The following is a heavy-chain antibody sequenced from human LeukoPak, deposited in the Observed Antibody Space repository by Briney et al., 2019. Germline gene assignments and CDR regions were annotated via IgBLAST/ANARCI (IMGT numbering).Heavy chain of an antibody. J-gene: IGHJ5*02. CDR3: AKDVGRGSGWYP. CDR1: GFTFSNYA. D-gene: IGHD6-19*01. Sequence: GGSLRLSCAASGFTFSNYAMNWVRQAPGKGLEWVSGIIGSGGTTFYVDSVKGRFTISRDNSKNTLYLQMNCLRAEDTAVYYCAKDVGRGSGWYPWGPGTLVTVSS. V-gene: IGHV3-23*01. CDR2: IIGSGGTT.